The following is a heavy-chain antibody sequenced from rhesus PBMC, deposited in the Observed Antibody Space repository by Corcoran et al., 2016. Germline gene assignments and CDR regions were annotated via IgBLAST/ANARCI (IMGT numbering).Heavy chain of an antibody. V-gene: IGHV4-73*01. D-gene: IGHD6-31*01. CDR2: IYGNSAST. J-gene: IGHJ2*01. CDR1: GGSISGYDY. Sequence: QVQLQQWGEGLVNPSYTLSLTCAVYGGSISGYDYWRWIRQPPGKGREWIGYIYGNSASTNYHPSLKNRVTISKDTSKNQFSLKLSSVTAADTAVYYCARQRGSGWYWYFDLWGPGTPITISS. CDR3: ARQRGSGWYWYFDL.